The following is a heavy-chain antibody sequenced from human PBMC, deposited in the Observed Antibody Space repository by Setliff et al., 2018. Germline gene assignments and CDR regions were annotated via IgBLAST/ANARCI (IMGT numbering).Heavy chain of an antibody. CDR3: ASRYCSSTNCWNWFDP. D-gene: IGHD2-2*01. CDR1: GASVNTYY. CDR2: IYRAGAT. V-gene: IGHV4-59*08. Sequence: NPSETLSLTCSVSGASVNTYYWSWIRQSPGKGLEWIGYIYRAGATDYNPALKSRVTISADTSKNQVSLKLTSVTAADTSVYYWASRYCSSTNCWNWFDPWGQGTLVTVSS. J-gene: IGHJ5*02.